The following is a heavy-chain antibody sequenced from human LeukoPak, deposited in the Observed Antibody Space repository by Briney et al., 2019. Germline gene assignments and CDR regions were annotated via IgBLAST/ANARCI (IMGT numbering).Heavy chain of an antibody. V-gene: IGHV3-21*01. CDR2: ISSSSSYI. D-gene: IGHD3-22*01. J-gene: IGHJ4*02. CDR1: GFTFSYTW. CDR3: ASWGHNYYDSSGKGGRDY. Sequence: GGSLRLSCAASGFTFSYTWMNWVRQAPGKGLEWVSSISSSSSYIYYADSVKGRFTISRDNAKNSLYLQMNSLRAEDTAVYYCASWGHNYYDSSGKGGRDYWGQGTLVTVSS.